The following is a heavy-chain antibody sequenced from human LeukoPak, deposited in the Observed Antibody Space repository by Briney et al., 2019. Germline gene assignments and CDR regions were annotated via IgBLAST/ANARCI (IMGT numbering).Heavy chain of an antibody. CDR1: GGSISSYY. CDR2: IYYSGST. V-gene: IGHV4-59*08. J-gene: IGHJ4*02. D-gene: IGHD3-3*01. Sequence: SETLSLTCTVSGGSISSYYWSWIRQPPGKGLEWIGYIYYSGSTNYNPSLKSRVTISVDTSKNQFSLKLSSVTAADTAVYYCARSPVLRFLEWLFYFDYWGQGTLVTVSS. CDR3: ARSPVLRFLEWLFYFDY.